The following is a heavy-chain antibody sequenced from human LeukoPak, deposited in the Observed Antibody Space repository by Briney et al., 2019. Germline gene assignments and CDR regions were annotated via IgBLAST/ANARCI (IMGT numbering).Heavy chain of an antibody. CDR1: GYTFTSYG. D-gene: IGHD2-2*01. Sequence: GASVKVSCKASGYTFTSYGISWLRQAPGQGLEWMGWISAYNGNTNYAQKLQGRVTMTTDTSTSTAYMELRSLRSDDTAVYYCARLRDIVVVPAAFLDYWGQGTLVTVSS. CDR3: ARLRDIVVVPAAFLDY. V-gene: IGHV1-18*04. J-gene: IGHJ4*02. CDR2: ISAYNGNT.